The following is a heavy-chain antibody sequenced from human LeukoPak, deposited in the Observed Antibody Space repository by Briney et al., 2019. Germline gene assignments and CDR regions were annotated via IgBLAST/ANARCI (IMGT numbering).Heavy chain of an antibody. CDR2: ISYDGSNK. D-gene: IGHD1-1*01. CDR1: GFTFSSYA. CDR3: ARADWNDLDY. J-gene: IGHJ4*02. Sequence: PGGSLRLSCAASGFTFSSYAMHWVRQAPGKGLEWVAVISYDGSNKYYADSVKGRFTISRDNSKNTLYLQMNSLRAEDTAVYYCARADWNDLDYWGQGTLVTVSS. V-gene: IGHV3-30-3*01.